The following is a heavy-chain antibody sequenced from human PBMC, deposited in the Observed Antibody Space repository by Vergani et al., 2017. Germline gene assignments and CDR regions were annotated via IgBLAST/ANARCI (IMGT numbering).Heavy chain of an antibody. CDR3: ARDLFRQWLARGGWFDP. J-gene: IGHJ5*02. CDR2: IKQDGSEK. V-gene: IGHV3-7*03. D-gene: IGHD6-19*01. Sequence: EVQLVESGGGLVQPGGSLRLSCAASGFTFSSYWMSWVRQAPGKGLEWVANIKQDGSEKYYVDSVKGRFTISIDNAKNSLYLQMNSLRAEDTAVYYCARDLFRQWLARGGWFDPWGQGTLVTVSS. CDR1: GFTFSSYW.